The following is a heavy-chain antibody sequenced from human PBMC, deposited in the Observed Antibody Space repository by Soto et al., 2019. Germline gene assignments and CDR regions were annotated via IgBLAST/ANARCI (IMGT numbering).Heavy chain of an antibody. CDR1: GGSISSYY. V-gene: IGHV4-59*08. Sequence: SETLSLTCTVSGGSISSYYWSWIRQPPGKGLEWIGYIYYSGSTDYNPSLKSRVTISVDTSKNQFSLKLSSVTAADTAVYYCARLRNWFDPWGQGTLVTVSS. CDR3: ARLRNWFDP. J-gene: IGHJ5*02. CDR2: IYYSGST.